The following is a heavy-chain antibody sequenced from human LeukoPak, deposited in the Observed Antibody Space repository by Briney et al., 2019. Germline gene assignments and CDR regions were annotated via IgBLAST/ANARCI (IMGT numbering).Heavy chain of an antibody. CDR3: ARDDNGEVVTATPTTIEYFQQ. D-gene: IGHD2-21*02. V-gene: IGHV1-69*01. CDR2: IIPIFGTA. J-gene: IGHJ1*01. CDR1: GGTFSSYA. Sequence: SVKVSCKASGGTFSSYAISWVRQAPGQGLEWMGGIIPIFGTANYAQKFQGRVTITADESTSTAYMELSSLRSEDTAVYYCARDDNGEVVTATPTTIEYFQQWGQGTLVTVSS.